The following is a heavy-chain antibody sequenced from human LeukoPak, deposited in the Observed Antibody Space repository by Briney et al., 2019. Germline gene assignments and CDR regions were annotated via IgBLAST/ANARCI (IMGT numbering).Heavy chain of an antibody. CDR3: AKEITMIGVVTPDY. CDR1: GFTFSSYA. V-gene: IGHV3-23*01. Sequence: GGSLRLTCAASGFTFSSYAMSWVRQAPGKGLEWVSAISGSGGSTYYADSVKGRFTISRDNSKNTLYLQMNSLRAEDTAVYYCAKEITMIGVVTPDYWGQGTLVTVSS. J-gene: IGHJ4*02. CDR2: ISGSGGST. D-gene: IGHD3-22*01.